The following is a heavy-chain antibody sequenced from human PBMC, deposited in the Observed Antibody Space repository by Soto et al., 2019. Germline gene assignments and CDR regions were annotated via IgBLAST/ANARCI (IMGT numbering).Heavy chain of an antibody. D-gene: IGHD4-4*01. CDR2: ISYDGSDK. Sequence: QVQLVESGGGVVQPGGSLRLSCAASGFTFSNYPMHWVRQAPGKGLEWVAVISYDGSDKYYADSVKGRFTLSRDNSKNKLYLQMNSLTAEDTAVYFCARRTLVNSSYPQHWGQGTLVTVSS. CDR1: GFTFSNYP. V-gene: IGHV3-30*14. J-gene: IGHJ1*01. CDR3: ARRTLVNSSYPQH.